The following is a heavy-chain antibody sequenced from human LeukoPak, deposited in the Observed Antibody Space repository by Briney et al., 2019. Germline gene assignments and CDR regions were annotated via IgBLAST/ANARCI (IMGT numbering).Heavy chain of an antibody. CDR1: GFTFSSYA. D-gene: IGHD5-12*01. V-gene: IGHV3-23*01. CDR2: ISGSGGST. CDR3: AKDLGYDGDYFDY. J-gene: IGHJ4*02. Sequence: PGGSLRLSCAASGFTFSSYAMSWVRQAPGKGRGWGSAISGSGGSTYYADSVKGRFTISRDNSKNTLYLQMNSLRAEDTAVYYCAKDLGYDGDYFDYWGQGTLVTVSS.